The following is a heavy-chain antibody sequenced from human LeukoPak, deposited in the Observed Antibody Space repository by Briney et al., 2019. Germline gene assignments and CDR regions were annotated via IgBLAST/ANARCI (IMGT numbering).Heavy chain of an antibody. V-gene: IGHV1-2*06. CDR1: GYTLTGYY. CDR2: INPNSGGT. D-gene: IGHD3-22*01. J-gene: IGHJ4*02. Sequence: ASVKVSCKASGYTLTGYYIHWVRQAPGQGLEWMGRINPNSGGTNYAQKFQGRVTMTRDTSISTAYMELSRLRSDDTAVYYCARGSSYYYDSSGYYNFDYWGQGTLVTVSS. CDR3: ARGSSYYYDSSGYYNFDY.